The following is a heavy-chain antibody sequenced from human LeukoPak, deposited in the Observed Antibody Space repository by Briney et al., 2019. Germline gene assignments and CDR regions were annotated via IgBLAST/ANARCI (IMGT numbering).Heavy chain of an antibody. CDR2: INPNSGGT. CDR3: ARDFGSSALGVY. Sequence: VASVKVSCKASGYTFTGYYMHWVRQAPGQGLEWVGWINPNSGGTNYAQKFQGRVTMTRDTSISTAYMELSRLRSDDTAVYYCARDFGSSALGVYWGQGTLVTVSS. D-gene: IGHD2-2*01. V-gene: IGHV1-2*02. CDR1: GYTFTGYY. J-gene: IGHJ4*02.